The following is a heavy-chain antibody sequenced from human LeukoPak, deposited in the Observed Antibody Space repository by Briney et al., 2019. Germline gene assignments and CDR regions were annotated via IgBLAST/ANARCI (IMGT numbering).Heavy chain of an antibody. D-gene: IGHD3-16*01. CDR2: ISGSGGST. V-gene: IGHV3-23*01. J-gene: IGHJ4*02. Sequence: GGSLRLSCAASGITLSNYGMHWARQAPGKGLEWVSAISGSGGSTYYADSVKGRFTISRDNSKNTLYLQMNSLRAEDTAVYYCAIIMITFGGVPPTDYWGQGTLVTVSS. CDR3: AIIMITFGGVPPTDY. CDR1: GITLSNYG.